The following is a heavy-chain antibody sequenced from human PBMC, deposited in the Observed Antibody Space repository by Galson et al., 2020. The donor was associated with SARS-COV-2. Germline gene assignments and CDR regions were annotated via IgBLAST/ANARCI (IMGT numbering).Heavy chain of an antibody. CDR1: SISSSSYY. CDR2: IYYSGST. Sequence: SISSSSYYWGWIRQPPGKGLEWIGSIYYSGSTYYNPSLKSRVTISVDTSKNQFSLKLSSVTAADTAVYYCARQAAMITFGGVMPGYFDYWGQGTLVTVSS. V-gene: IGHV4-39*01. J-gene: IGHJ4*02. D-gene: IGHD3-16*01. CDR3: ARQAAMITFGGVMPGYFDY.